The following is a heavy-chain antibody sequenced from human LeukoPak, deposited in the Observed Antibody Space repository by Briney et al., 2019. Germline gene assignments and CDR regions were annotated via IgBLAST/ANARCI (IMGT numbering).Heavy chain of an antibody. CDR3: ARDLPYSSSWESIDY. CDR2: ISAHNGNT. Sequence: ASVKVSCKASGYTFTSCAISWVRQAPGQGLEWMGWISAHNGNTNYAQKIQGRVTMTTDTSTSTAYMELRSLRSDDTAVYYCARDLPYSSSWESIDYWGQGTLVTVSS. D-gene: IGHD6-13*01. J-gene: IGHJ4*02. V-gene: IGHV1-18*01. CDR1: GYTFTSCA.